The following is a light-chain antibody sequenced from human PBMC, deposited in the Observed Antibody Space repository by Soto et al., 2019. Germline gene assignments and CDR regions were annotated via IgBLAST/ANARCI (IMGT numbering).Light chain of an antibody. CDR1: QGINNW. J-gene: IGKJ4*01. CDR2: AAF. V-gene: IGKV1D-16*01. Sequence: TQMTQSPSALSASVGDRVTMTCRASQGINNWLAWYQQKPGEAPKSLISAAFNLQSGVPSRFSGSGSGTDFTLTISDLQPEDFATDYCQQYDTHPLTFGGGTKVEIK. CDR3: QQYDTHPLT.